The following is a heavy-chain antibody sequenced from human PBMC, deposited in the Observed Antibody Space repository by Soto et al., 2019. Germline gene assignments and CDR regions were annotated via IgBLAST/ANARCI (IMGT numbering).Heavy chain of an antibody. CDR1: GYTFSALY. D-gene: IGHD2-21*02. CDR3: TTLRLDP. V-gene: IGHV1-2*02. Sequence: ASVKVSCKASGYTFSALYMNWVRQAPGQGLEWMGWVNPNTGLTKLAQKFQGRVIMTRDTSISTAYMELTRLTSDDTAVYYCTTLRLDPWGQGTLVTVSS. CDR2: VNPNTGLT. J-gene: IGHJ5*02.